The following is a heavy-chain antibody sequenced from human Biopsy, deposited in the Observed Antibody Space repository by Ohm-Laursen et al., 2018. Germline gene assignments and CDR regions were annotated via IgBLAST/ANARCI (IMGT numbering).Heavy chain of an antibody. CDR2: VDWDDYK. J-gene: IGHJ6*02. V-gene: IGHV2-70*11. Sequence: TQTLTLTCSFSGFSLSARGMCVSWIRQAPGKALEWLARVDWDDYKDYSASLQTKLSISKDTSNDQVVLTVNNVDPADTATYYCARTPILIVSAGLVYRYQRHLQGMDVWGQGIAVTVSS. D-gene: IGHD6-13*01. CDR3: ARTPILIVSAGLVYRYQRHLQGMDV. CDR1: GFSLSARGMC.